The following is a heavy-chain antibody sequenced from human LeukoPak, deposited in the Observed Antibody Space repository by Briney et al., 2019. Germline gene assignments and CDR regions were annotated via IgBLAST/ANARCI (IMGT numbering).Heavy chain of an antibody. J-gene: IGHJ6*03. V-gene: IGHV3-33*06. Sequence: GRSLRLSCAASGFTFSSYGMHWVRQAPGKGLEWVAVIWYDGSNKYYADSVKGRFTISRDNSKNTLYLQMNSLRAEDTAVYYCAKDPYCSSTSCQSRDYYYYVDVWGKGTTVTVSS. CDR1: GFTFSSYG. D-gene: IGHD2-2*01. CDR3: AKDPYCSSTSCQSRDYYYYVDV. CDR2: IWYDGSNK.